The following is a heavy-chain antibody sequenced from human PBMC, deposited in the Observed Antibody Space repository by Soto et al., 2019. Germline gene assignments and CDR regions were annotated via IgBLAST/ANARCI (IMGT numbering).Heavy chain of an antibody. CDR2: TYYRSKWYN. J-gene: IGHJ5*01. CDR3: ARLIGNSWLES. D-gene: IGHD3-16*01. Sequence: QVQLQQSGPGLVKPSQTLALTCAISGDSVSSNSATWDWIRQSASRGLEWLGRTYYRSKWYNDYAVSVKSRITINPDTSNNQLSLQLNSVTPDDTAVYYCARLIGNSWLESWGQGTPVTVSS. CDR1: GDSVSSNSAT. V-gene: IGHV6-1*01.